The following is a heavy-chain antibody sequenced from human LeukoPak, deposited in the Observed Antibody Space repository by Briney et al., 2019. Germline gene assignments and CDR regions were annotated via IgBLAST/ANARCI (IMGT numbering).Heavy chain of an antibody. CDR3: ARGLDTNDWSDAFDI. V-gene: IGHV4-30-4*07. CDR1: GGSISSGDYS. CDR2: MYYSGST. J-gene: IGHJ3*02. D-gene: IGHD2-21*01. Sequence: SETLSLTCAVSGGSISSGDYSWSWIRQPPGKGLEWIGYMYYSGSTYSNLSLKSRVTISVDTSKNQFSLKLSSVTAADTAVYYCARGLDTNDWSDAFDIWGQGTRVTVSS.